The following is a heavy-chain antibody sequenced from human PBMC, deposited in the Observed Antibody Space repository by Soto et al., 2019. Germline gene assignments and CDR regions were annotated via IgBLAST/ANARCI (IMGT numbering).Heavy chain of an antibody. D-gene: IGHD6-13*01. V-gene: IGHV3-23*01. CDR2: ISGSGGST. J-gene: IGHJ4*02. CDR1: GFTFSNYA. Sequence: EVQLLESGGGLVQPGGSLRLSCAASGFTFSNYAVTWVCQAPGKGLEWVSTISGSGGSTYYADSVKGRFTISRDNSKNTLYRQMNSLRAEDTAVYYCAKDQGSSWYEIDYWGQGTLVTVSS. CDR3: AKDQGSSWYEIDY.